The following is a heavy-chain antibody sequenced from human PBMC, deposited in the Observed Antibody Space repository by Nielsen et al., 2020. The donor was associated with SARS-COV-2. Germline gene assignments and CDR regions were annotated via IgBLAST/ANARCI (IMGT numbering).Heavy chain of an antibody. J-gene: IGHJ5*02. D-gene: IGHD3-3*01. V-gene: IGHV3-23*01. CDR3: AKSTPITIFGVVIPNWFDP. CDR1: GFTFSSYA. Sequence: GESLKISCAASGFTFSSYAMSWVRQAPGKGLEWVSAISCSGGSTYYADSVKGRFTISRDNSKNTLYLQMNSLRAEDTAVYYCAKSTPITIFGVVIPNWFDPWGQGTLVTVSS. CDR2: ISCSGGST.